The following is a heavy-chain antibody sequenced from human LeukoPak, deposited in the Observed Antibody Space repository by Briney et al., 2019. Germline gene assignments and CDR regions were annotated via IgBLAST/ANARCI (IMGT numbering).Heavy chain of an antibody. CDR1: GGSISSYY. CDR3: ARRPDSYGHYYFDY. Sequence: SETLSLTCTVSGGSISSYYWSWIRQPPGKGLEWIGYNYYSGSTNYNPSLKSRVTISVDTSKNQFSLKLSSVTAADTAVYYCARRPDSYGHYYFDYWGQGTLVTVSS. CDR2: NYYSGST. V-gene: IGHV4-59*08. J-gene: IGHJ4*02. D-gene: IGHD5-18*01.